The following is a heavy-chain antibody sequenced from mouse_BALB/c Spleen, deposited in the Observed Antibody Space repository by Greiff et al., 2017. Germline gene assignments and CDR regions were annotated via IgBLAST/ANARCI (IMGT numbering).Heavy chain of an antibody. Sequence: EVQVVESGGDLVKPGGSLKLSCAASGFTFSSYGMSWVRQTPDKRLEWVATISSGGSYTYYPDSVKGRFTISRDNAKNTLYLQMSSLKSEDTAMYYCARTYYSSMDYWGQGTSVTVSS. V-gene: IGHV5-6*01. CDR1: GFTFSSYG. D-gene: IGHD2-10*01. J-gene: IGHJ4*01. CDR3: ARTYYSSMDY. CDR2: ISSGGSYT.